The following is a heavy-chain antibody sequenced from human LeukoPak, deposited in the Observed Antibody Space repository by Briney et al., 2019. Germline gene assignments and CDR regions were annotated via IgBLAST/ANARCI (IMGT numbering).Heavy chain of an antibody. Sequence: GGSLRLSCAASGFTFSYYAMHWVRQAPGKGLEWVAVISDDGNHKYYADSVKGRFTISRDNSKNTLSLQMNSLRVEDTAVYYCARTEGYCTGGNCYPFDYWGQGTLVTVSS. CDR3: ARTEGYCTGGNCYPFDY. CDR1: GFTFSYYA. D-gene: IGHD2-15*01. V-gene: IGHV3-30-3*01. CDR2: ISDDGNHK. J-gene: IGHJ4*02.